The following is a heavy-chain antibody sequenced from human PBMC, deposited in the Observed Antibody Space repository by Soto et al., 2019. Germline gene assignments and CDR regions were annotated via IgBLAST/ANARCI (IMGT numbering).Heavy chain of an antibody. V-gene: IGHV4-59*12. CDR2: IEYSGNT. CDR3: ARDRRWFGVNWFDP. Sequence: SETLSLTCTVSGGSISTYYWSWIRQPPGKGLEWIGYIEYSGNTNYNPSLKSRVTISVDTSKNQFSLKLSSVTAADTAVYYCARDRRWFGVNWFDPWGQGTLVTVSS. CDR1: GGSISTYY. D-gene: IGHD3-10*01. J-gene: IGHJ5*02.